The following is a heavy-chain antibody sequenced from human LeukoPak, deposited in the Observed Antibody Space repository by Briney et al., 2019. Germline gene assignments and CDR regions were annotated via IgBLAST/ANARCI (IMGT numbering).Heavy chain of an antibody. CDR1: GFSFSTYA. CDR3: AKDRYSSSWFNWFDP. D-gene: IGHD6-13*01. Sequence: GGSLRLSCAASGFSFSTYAMSWVRQAPGKGLEWVSTISGSGGSAYYADSVKGRFTISRDNSKNTLYLQMNSLRAEDTAVYYCAKDRYSSSWFNWFDPWGQGTLVTVSS. J-gene: IGHJ5*02. CDR2: ISGSGGSA. V-gene: IGHV3-23*01.